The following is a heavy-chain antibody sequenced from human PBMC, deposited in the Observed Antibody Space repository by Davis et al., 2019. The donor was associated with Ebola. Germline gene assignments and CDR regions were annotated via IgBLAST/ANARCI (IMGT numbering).Heavy chain of an antibody. CDR3: AKRGYSYGTGYYYYGMDV. CDR1: GFTFSSYS. Sequence: GESLKISCAASGFTFSSYSMNWVRQAPGKGLEWVSSISSSSTYIYYADSVKGRFTISRDNSKNTLYLQMNSLRAEDTAVYYCAKRGYSYGTGYYYYGMDVWGQGTTVTVSS. D-gene: IGHD5-18*01. V-gene: IGHV3-21*04. J-gene: IGHJ6*02. CDR2: ISSSSTYI.